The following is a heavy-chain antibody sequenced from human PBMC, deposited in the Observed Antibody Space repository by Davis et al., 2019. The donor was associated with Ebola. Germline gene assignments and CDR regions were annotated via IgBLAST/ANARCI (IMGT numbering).Heavy chain of an antibody. D-gene: IGHD2-21*01. CDR2: ISGSTGNT. CDR1: GFTFSSYA. Sequence: GESLKISCAASGFTFSSYAMTWVRQAPGKGLEWVSTISGSTGNTHYADSVKGRFTISRDNSKNTLYLQMNSLRAEDTAVYYCARGIGEDWGQGTLVTVSS. V-gene: IGHV3-23*01. J-gene: IGHJ4*02. CDR3: ARGIGED.